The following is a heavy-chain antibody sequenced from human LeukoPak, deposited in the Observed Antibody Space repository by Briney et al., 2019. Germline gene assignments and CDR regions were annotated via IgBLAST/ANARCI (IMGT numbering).Heavy chain of an antibody. CDR3: AKLGHFNWFDP. CDR2: ISGSGGST. Sequence: GASLRLSCAASGFTFSSYAMSWVRQAPGKGLEWVSAISGSGGSTYYADSVKGWFTISRDNSKNTLYLQMNSLRAEDTAVYYCAKLGHFNWFDPWGQGTLVTVSS. V-gene: IGHV3-23*01. D-gene: IGHD3-3*02. J-gene: IGHJ5*02. CDR1: GFTFSSYA.